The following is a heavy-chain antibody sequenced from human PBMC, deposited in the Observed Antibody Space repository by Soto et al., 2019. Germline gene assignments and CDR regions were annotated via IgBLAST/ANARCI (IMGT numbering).Heavy chain of an antibody. CDR2: ISSNGGST. D-gene: IGHD2-2*01. J-gene: IGHJ5*02. V-gene: IGHV3-64*01. Sequence: GGSLRLSCAASGFTFSSYAMHWVRQAPGKGLEYVSAISSNGGSTYYANSVKGRFTISRDNSKNTLYLQMGSLRAEDMAVYYCARGQVPNCSSTSCRPGPWGQGTLVTVSS. CDR1: GFTFSSYA. CDR3: ARGQVPNCSSTSCRPGP.